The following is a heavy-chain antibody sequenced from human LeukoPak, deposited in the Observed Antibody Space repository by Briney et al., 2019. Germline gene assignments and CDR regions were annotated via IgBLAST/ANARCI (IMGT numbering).Heavy chain of an antibody. CDR3: AKPLEYSTSNYYYMDV. Sequence: PGGSLRLSCAASGFTFSSYAMSWVRQAPGKGLEWVSALTGGGDSTYYADSVKGRFTISRDNSRSTLYLQINSLRAEDTAVYYCAKPLEYSTSNYYYMDVRGKGTTVAVSS. J-gene: IGHJ6*03. D-gene: IGHD6-6*01. CDR1: GFTFSSYA. CDR2: LTGGGDST. V-gene: IGHV3-23*01.